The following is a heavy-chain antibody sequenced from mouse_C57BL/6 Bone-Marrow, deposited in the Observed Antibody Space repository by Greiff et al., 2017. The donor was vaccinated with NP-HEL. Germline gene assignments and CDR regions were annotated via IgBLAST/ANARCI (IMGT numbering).Heavy chain of an antibody. D-gene: IGHD2-12*01. V-gene: IGHV7-3*01. Sequence: EVQRVESGGGLVQPGGSLSLSCAASGFTFTDYYMSWVRQPPGKALEWLGFIRNKANGYTTEYSASVKGRFTISRDNSQSILYLQMNALRAEDSATYYCARRTTWYFDVWGTGTTVTVSS. CDR3: ARRTTWYFDV. CDR2: IRNKANGYTT. CDR1: GFTFTDYY. J-gene: IGHJ1*03.